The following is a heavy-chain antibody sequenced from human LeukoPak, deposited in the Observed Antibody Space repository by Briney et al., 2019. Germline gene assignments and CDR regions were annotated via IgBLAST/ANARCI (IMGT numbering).Heavy chain of an antibody. D-gene: IGHD6-6*01. Sequence: APVKVSCTASGYTFTAYYIHWVRHAPGQGLEWMGWINPNSGGTNYAQKLEGRVTMTRHTSISTAYTELSRLRSDDTAVYYCARVAYSSSAVHWFDPWGEGTLVTV. V-gene: IGHV1-2*02. CDR1: GYTFTAYY. J-gene: IGHJ5*02. CDR3: ARVAYSSSAVHWFDP. CDR2: INPNSGGT.